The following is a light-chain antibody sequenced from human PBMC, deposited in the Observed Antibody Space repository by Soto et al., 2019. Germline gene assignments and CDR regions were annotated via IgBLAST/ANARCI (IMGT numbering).Light chain of an antibody. V-gene: IGLV3-21*02. CDR3: QVWDSSGDDTSDRTSNRWV. J-gene: IGLJ3*02. CDR2: DDT. Sequence: SYELTLPPSVSVAPGQTAMVTCGGNNIGNESVHWYQQRPGQAPVLVVYDDTDRPSGIPERFSGSKSGNTATLTISRVEAGDEADYYCQVWDSSGDDTSDRTSNRWVFGGGTKLTVL. CDR1: NIGNES.